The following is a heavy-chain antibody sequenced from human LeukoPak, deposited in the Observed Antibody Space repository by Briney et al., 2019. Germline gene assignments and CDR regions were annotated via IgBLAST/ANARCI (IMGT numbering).Heavy chain of an antibody. D-gene: IGHD3-22*01. J-gene: IGHJ3*02. Sequence: GGSLRLSCAASGFTFSSYSMNWVRQAPGKGLEWVSYISSSSSTIYYADSVKGRFTISRDNAKNSLYLQMNSLRAEDTAVYYCAKGTHYYDSSGLDAFDIWGQGTMVTVSS. CDR2: ISSSSSTI. CDR1: GFTFSSYS. CDR3: AKGTHYYDSSGLDAFDI. V-gene: IGHV3-48*01.